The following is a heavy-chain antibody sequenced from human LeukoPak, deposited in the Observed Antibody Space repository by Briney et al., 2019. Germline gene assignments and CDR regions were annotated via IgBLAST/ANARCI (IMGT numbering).Heavy chain of an antibody. CDR2: IYYSGST. Sequence: PSETLSLTCTVSGGSISSSSYYWGWIRQPPGKGLEWIGSIYYSGSTYYKPSLKSRVTISVDTSKNQFSLKLSSVTAADTAVYFCARDHTGNGHFDYWGQGTLVTVSS. CDR3: ARDHTGNGHFDY. J-gene: IGHJ4*02. V-gene: IGHV4-39*07. D-gene: IGHD1-1*01. CDR1: GGSISSSSYY.